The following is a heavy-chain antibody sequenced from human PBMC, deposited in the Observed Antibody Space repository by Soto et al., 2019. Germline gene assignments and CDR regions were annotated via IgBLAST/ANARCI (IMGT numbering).Heavy chain of an antibody. Sequence: QVQLVQSGAEVKKPGSSVKVSCKASGGTFSSYAISWVRQAPGQGLEWMGGIIPIFGTANYAQKFQGRVTITADESTSTAYMELSSLRSEYTAVYYCAVRPNRYVDTAMVHYYFDYWGQGTLVTVSS. J-gene: IGHJ4*02. V-gene: IGHV1-69*01. CDR2: IIPIFGTA. D-gene: IGHD5-18*01. CDR1: GGTFSSYA. CDR3: AVRPNRYVDTAMVHYYFDY.